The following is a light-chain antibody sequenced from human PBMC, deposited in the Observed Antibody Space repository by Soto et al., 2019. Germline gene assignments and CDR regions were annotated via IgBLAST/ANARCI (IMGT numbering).Light chain of an antibody. CDR3: QQRSNWPVT. Sequence: EIVLTQSPATLSLSPGEGATLSCRASQSVSSYLAWYQQKPGQAPRLLIYDASNRATGIPARFSGSGSGTDFTLTISSLEPEDVAVYYCQQRSNWPVTFGLGTKVEV. CDR1: QSVSSY. CDR2: DAS. J-gene: IGKJ1*01. V-gene: IGKV3-11*01.